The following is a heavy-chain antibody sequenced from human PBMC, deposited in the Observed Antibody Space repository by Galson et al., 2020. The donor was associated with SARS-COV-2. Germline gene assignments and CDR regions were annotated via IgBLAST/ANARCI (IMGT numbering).Heavy chain of an antibody. CDR1: GFTFSSYS. CDR3: ARDHPRVGYNLFAS. D-gene: IGHD5-12*01. CDR2: ISSSSSYI. V-gene: IGHV3-21*01. Sequence: GGSLRLSCAASGFTFSSYSMNWVRQAPGKGLEWVSSISSSSSYIYYADSVKGRFTISRDNAKNSLYLQMNSLRAEDTAVYYCARDHPRVGYNLFASWGQGTLVTVSS. J-gene: IGHJ4*02.